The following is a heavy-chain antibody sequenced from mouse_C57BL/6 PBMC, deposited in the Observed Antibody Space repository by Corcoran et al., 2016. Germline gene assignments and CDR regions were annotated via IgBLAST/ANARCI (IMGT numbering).Heavy chain of an antibody. CDR1: GFSLSTSGMG. CDR3: ARSDKTPLRV. V-gene: IGHV8-12*01. Sequence: QVTLKESGPGILQSSQTLSLTCSFSGFSLSTSGMGVSWIRQPSGKGLEWLAHIYWDDDKRYNPSLKSRLTISKDTSRNQVFLKITSVDTADTATYYCARSDKTPLRVCGTWTTVIVSS. CDR2: IYWDDDK. J-gene: IGHJ1*02.